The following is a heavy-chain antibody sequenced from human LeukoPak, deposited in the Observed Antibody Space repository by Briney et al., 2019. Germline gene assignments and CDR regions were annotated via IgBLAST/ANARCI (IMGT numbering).Heavy chain of an antibody. V-gene: IGHV3-21*01. D-gene: IGHD3-10*01. CDR3: ARSGIKMVRGVIIKSPYHMDV. Sequence: GGSLRLSCAASGFTLSTYTMNWVRQAPGKGLEWVSSISSSSSYIYYADSVKGRFTISRDDTKNSLSLQMNSLRAEDTAVYYCARSGIKMVRGVIIKSPYHMDVWGKGTTVTVSS. CDR2: ISSSSSYI. CDR1: GFTLSTYT. J-gene: IGHJ6*03.